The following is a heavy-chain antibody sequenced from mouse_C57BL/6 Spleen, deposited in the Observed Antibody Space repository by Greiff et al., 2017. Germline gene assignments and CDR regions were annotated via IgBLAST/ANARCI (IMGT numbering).Heavy chain of an antibody. J-gene: IGHJ2*01. D-gene: IGHD1-1*01. Sequence: VQLQQSGAELVKPGASVKLSCKASGYTFTEYTIHWVKQRSGQGLEWIGWFYPGSGSIKYNEKFKDKATLTADKSSSSVYMGLSRLTSEDTAVYFCARREGGYSGSSYLDYCGAGTTLTVST. V-gene: IGHV1-62-2*01. CDR3: ARREGGYSGSSYLDY. CDR1: GYTFTEYT. CDR2: FYPGSGSI.